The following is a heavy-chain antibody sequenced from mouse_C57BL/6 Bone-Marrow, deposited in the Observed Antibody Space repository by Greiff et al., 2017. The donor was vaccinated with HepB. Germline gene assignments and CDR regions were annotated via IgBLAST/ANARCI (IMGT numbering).Heavy chain of an antibody. CDR1: GYAFTNYL. CDR3: ARRWLLLHFDY. CDR2: INPGSGGT. J-gene: IGHJ2*01. V-gene: IGHV1-54*01. D-gene: IGHD2-3*01. Sequence: QVQLQQSGAELVRPGTSVKVSCKASGYAFTNYLIEWVKQRPGQGLEWIGVINPGSGGTNYNEKFKGKATLTADKSSSTAYMQHSSLTSEDSAVYFCARRWLLLHFDYWCQGTTLTVSS.